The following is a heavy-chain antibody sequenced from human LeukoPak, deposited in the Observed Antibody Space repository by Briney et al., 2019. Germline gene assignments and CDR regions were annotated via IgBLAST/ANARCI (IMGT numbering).Heavy chain of an antibody. CDR1: GGSISSSSYY. V-gene: IGHV4-39*01. CDR2: IYYSGST. Sequence: PSETLSLTCTVSGGSISSSSYYWGCIRQPPGKGLEWIGSIYYSGSTYYNPSLKSRVTISVDTSKNQFSLKLSSVTAADTAVYYCARAVRRIWWETARFDYWGQGTLVTVSS. CDR3: ARAVRRIWWETARFDY. J-gene: IGHJ4*02. D-gene: IGHD1-26*01.